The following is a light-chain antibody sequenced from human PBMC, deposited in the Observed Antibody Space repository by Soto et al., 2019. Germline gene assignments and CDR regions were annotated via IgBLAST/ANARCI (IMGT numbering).Light chain of an antibody. CDR2: GAS. CDR3: QQYGSSPGT. J-gene: IGKJ1*01. CDR1: QSVSRSY. Sequence: EIVLTQSPGTLSLSPGERATLSCRASQSVSRSYLAWYQQRPGQAPRLLIYGASSRPTGIPDRFSGSGSGTDFTLTISRLEPEDFAVYFCQQYGSSPGTFGQGTKVEVK. V-gene: IGKV3-20*01.